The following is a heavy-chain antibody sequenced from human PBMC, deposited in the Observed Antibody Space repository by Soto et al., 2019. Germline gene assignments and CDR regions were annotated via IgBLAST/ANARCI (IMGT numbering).Heavy chain of an antibody. CDR3: AIYTSDYPSNCFDP. J-gene: IGHJ5*02. Sequence: GASVKVSCKASGYTFTGYYMHWVRQAPGQGLEWMGWINPNSGGTNYAQKFQGWVTMTREASISTVYMELSRLRSDDTAVYYCAIYTSDYPSNCFDPWGQGTLVTVSS. CDR2: INPNSGGT. CDR1: GYTFTGYY. V-gene: IGHV1-2*04. D-gene: IGHD4-17*01.